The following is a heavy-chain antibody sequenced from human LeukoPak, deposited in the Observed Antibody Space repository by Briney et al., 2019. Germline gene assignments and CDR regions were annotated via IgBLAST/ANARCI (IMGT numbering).Heavy chain of an antibody. D-gene: IGHD1-26*01. J-gene: IGHJ4*02. CDR1: GYTFTSYG. CDR3: ARDCPSGSPTFGYSKVPEDPVDY. V-gene: IGHV1-18*01. Sequence: ASVKVSCKASGYTFTSYGISWVRQAPGQGLEWMGWISAYNGNTNYAQKLQGRVTMTTDTSTSTAYMELRSLRSDDTAVYYCARDCPSGSPTFGYSKVPEDPVDYWGQGTLVTVSS. CDR2: ISAYNGNT.